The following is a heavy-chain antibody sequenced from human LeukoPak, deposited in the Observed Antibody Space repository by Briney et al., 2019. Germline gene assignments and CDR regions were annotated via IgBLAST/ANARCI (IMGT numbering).Heavy chain of an antibody. V-gene: IGHV3-48*02. Sequence: GGSLRLSCAASGFTFSSYTMNWVRQAPGKGLEWVSYISTSSSTIYYADSVRGRFTIPRDNAKNSLYLQMNSLRDEDTAVYYCARAYSISSGRDCFDIWGQGTVVTVSS. D-gene: IGHD6-6*01. J-gene: IGHJ3*02. CDR2: ISTSSSTI. CDR1: GFTFSSYT. CDR3: ARAYSISSGRDCFDI.